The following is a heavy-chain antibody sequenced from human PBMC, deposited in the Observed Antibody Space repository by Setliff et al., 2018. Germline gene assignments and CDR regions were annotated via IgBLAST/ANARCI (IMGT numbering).Heavy chain of an antibody. D-gene: IGHD6-13*01. J-gene: IGHJ4*02. CDR3: ARRTRLEGIAAAGSGYYFDY. V-gene: IGHV4-34*01. CDR1: GGSFSGYY. Sequence: LSLTCAVYGGSFSGYYWSWIRQPPGEGLEWIGEINHSGSTNYNPSLKSRVTISVDTSKNQFSLKLSSVTAADTAVYYCARRTRLEGIAAAGSGYYFDYWGQGTLVTVSS. CDR2: INHSGST.